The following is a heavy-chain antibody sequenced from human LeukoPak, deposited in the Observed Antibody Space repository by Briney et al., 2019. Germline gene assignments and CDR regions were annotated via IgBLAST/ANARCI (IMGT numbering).Heavy chain of an antibody. CDR1: AGSISSYD. CDR2: IYYSGST. V-gene: IGHV4-59*01. J-gene: IGHJ6*02. Sequence: SETLSLTCTVSAGSISSYDWNWIRQPPWKGLEWIGHIYYSGSTKYNPSLKSRVTISVDTSKNQFSLKLSSVTAADTAVYYCARNNYDFWSGYFYGMDVWGQGTTVTVSS. D-gene: IGHD3-3*01. CDR3: ARNNYDFWSGYFYGMDV.